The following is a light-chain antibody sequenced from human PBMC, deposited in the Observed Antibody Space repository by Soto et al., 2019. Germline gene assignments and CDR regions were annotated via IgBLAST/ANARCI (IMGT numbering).Light chain of an antibody. Sequence: QSVLTQPASVSGSPGQSITISCTGTGGDVGGYNYVSWFQQHPGKAPQLMIYEVSNRPSGVSNRFSGSKSGNTASLTISGLQAEDEADYYCSSYTSSNTVVFGGGTKLTVL. V-gene: IGLV2-14*01. CDR3: SSYTSSNTVV. CDR1: GGDVGGYNY. CDR2: EVS. J-gene: IGLJ2*01.